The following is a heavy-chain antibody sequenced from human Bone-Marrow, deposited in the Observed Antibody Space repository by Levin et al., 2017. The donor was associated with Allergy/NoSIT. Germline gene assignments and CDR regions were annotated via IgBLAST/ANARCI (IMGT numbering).Heavy chain of an antibody. CDR1: GFSFSIYA. J-gene: IGHJ4*02. V-gene: IGHV3-23*01. CDR3: AKDLGAAPRRRGNFDY. Sequence: GESLKISCAASGFSFSIYAMGWVRQAPGKGLEWVSHISGSGGATYYADSVKGRFTISRDNSKNTLYLQLSSLRVEDTAIYYCAKDLGAAPRRRGNFDYWGQGTLVTVSS. CDR2: ISGSGGAT. D-gene: IGHD6-6*01.